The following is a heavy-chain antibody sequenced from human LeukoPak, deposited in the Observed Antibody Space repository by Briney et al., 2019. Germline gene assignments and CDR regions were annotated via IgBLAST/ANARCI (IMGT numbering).Heavy chain of an antibody. CDR1: GFTFSSYA. J-gene: IGHJ6*03. Sequence: PGGSLRLSCAASGFTFSSYAMHWVRQAPGKGLEWVAVISYDGSNKYYADSVKGRFTISRDNSKNTLYLQMNSLRAEDTAVYYCARRGGDFDRREYYYYYMDVWGKGTTVTVSS. CDR3: ARRGGDFDRREYYYYYMDV. V-gene: IGHV3-30*04. D-gene: IGHD3-10*01. CDR2: ISYDGSNK.